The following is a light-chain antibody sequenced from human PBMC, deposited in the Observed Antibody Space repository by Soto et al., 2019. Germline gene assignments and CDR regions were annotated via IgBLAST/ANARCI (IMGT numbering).Light chain of an antibody. Sequence: QSALTQPASVSGSPGQSITISCTGAGIDVGSYNLVSWYQQHPDKVPKLMIYEVTKRPSGVSDRFSGSKSDNTASQTISGLQAEDEADYYCCSYAGNNAMVFGGGTKLTVL. V-gene: IGLV2-23*02. CDR2: EVT. J-gene: IGLJ3*02. CDR1: GIDVGSYNL. CDR3: CSYAGNNAMV.